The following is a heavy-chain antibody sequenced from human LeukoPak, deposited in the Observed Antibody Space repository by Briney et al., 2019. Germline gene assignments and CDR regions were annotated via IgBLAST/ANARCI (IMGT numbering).Heavy chain of an antibody. Sequence: SETLSLTCAVYGGSFRGYYWSWIRQPPGKGLEWIGEINHRGSTKYNPSLKSRVAISVDTSKNQFSLNLRSATAADTAVYYCARGDILTGYSYWGQGTLVTVSS. V-gene: IGHV4-34*01. CDR3: ARGDILTGYSY. D-gene: IGHD3-9*01. CDR2: INHRGST. J-gene: IGHJ4*02. CDR1: GGSFRGYY.